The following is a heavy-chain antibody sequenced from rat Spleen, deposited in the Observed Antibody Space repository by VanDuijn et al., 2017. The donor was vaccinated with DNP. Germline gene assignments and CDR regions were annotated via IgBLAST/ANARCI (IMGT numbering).Heavy chain of an antibody. CDR2: IGPNGNFV. CDR3: ARTTRVYWYFDF. V-gene: IGHV5-7*01. CDR1: GFTFSDYN. D-gene: IGHD1-4*01. Sequence: EVQLVESGGGLVQPGRSLKLSCAASGFTFSDYNMAWVRQAPTKGLEWVASIGPNGNFVYYRDSVKGRFTISRDNAKSTLYLQMNSLRSDDTATYYCARTTRVYWYFDFWGPGTMVTVSS. J-gene: IGHJ1*01.